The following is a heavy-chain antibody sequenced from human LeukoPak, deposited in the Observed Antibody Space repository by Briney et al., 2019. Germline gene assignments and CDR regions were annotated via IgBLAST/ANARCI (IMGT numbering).Heavy chain of an antibody. CDR1: GGSFSGYY. CDR2: INHSGST. Sequence: PSETLSLTCAVYGGSFSGYYWSWIRQPPGKGLEWIGEINHSGSTNYNPSLKSRVTISVDTSKNQFSLKLSSVTTADTAVYYCARGFTVTRSPPGYWGQGTLVTVSS. D-gene: IGHD4-11*01. CDR3: ARGFTVTRSPPGY. J-gene: IGHJ4*02. V-gene: IGHV4-34*01.